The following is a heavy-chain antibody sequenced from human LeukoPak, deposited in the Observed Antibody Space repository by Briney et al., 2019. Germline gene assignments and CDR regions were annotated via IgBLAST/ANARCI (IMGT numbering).Heavy chain of an antibody. CDR3: ATEGDYGGNYLDY. V-gene: IGHV1-69*05. J-gene: IGHJ4*02. D-gene: IGHD4-23*01. CDR2: IIPIFGTA. CDR1: GYTFTGYY. Sequence: GASVKVSCNSSGYTFTGYYMHWVRQAPGQGLEWMGRIIPIFGTANYAQKFQGRVTITTDESTSTAYMELSSLRSEDTAVYYCATEGDYGGNYLDYWGQGTLVTVSS.